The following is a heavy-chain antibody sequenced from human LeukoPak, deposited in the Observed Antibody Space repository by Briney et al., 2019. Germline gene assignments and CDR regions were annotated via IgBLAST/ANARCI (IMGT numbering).Heavy chain of an antibody. J-gene: IGHJ4*02. CDR1: GFTLRSYT. V-gene: IGHV3-21*04. CDR2: IGISSNKI. Sequence: GGSLRLSCAASGFTLRSYTMNWVRQAPGKGLEWVSSIGISSNKIYYADSVKGRFTISRDNAKNSLYLQMNSLRAEDTAVYYCASSPPHYFDYWGQGTLVTVSS. CDR3: ASSPPHYFDY.